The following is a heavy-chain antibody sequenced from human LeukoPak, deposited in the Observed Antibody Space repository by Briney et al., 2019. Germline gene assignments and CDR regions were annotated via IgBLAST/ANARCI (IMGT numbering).Heavy chain of an antibody. CDR2: IIPMFGTA. D-gene: IGHD5-12*01. V-gene: IGHV1-69*13. CDR3: SRDGCYDYAAFDI. Sequence: SVKVSCKASGGTFSSYAISWVRQAPGKGLEWMGVIIPMFGTANYAQKFQGSVTITADDSTSTAYMELSSLRSEDTAVYYCSRDGCYDYAAFDIWGQGTMVTVSS. J-gene: IGHJ3*02. CDR1: GGTFSSYA.